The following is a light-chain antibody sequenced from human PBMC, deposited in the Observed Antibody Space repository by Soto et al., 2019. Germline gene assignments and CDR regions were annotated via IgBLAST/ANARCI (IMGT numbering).Light chain of an antibody. Sequence: QYVLTQPPSASGTPGQRVTISCSGSNSNIGRNTVNWYQQFPGAAPNLLIHSDNQRPSGVPERFSGSRSGTSASLAISGLQSEDEADYYCAAWDESPNVPVFGGGTKLTVL. V-gene: IGLV1-44*01. CDR1: NSNIGRNT. CDR2: SDN. CDR3: AAWDESPNVPV. J-gene: IGLJ3*02.